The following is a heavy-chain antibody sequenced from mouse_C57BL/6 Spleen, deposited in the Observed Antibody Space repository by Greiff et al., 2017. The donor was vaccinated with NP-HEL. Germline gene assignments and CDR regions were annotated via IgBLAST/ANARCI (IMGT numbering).Heavy chain of an antibody. CDR1: GYTITSYW. Sequence: QVQLQQPGAELVMPGASVKLSCKASGYTITSYWMHWVKQRPGQGLEWIGEIDPSDSYTNYNQKFKGKSTLTVDKSSSTAYMQLSSLTSEDSAVYYCARGDGNYVDYWGKGTTLTVSS. J-gene: IGHJ2*01. V-gene: IGHV1-69*01. CDR2: IDPSDSYT. D-gene: IGHD2-1*01. CDR3: ARGDGNYVDY.